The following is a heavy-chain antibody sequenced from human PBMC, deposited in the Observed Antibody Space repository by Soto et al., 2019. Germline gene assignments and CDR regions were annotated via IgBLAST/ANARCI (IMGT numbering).Heavy chain of an antibody. CDR3: ARDLAAAGTLLHP. V-gene: IGHV4-59*01. CDR2: IYYSGST. CDR1: GGSISSYY. J-gene: IGHJ5*02. Sequence: SETLSLTCTVSGGSISSYYWSWIRQPPGKGLEWIGYIYYSGSTNYNPSLKSRVTISVDTSKNQFSLKLSSVTAADTAVYYCARDLAAAGTLLHPWGQGTLVTVSS. D-gene: IGHD6-13*01.